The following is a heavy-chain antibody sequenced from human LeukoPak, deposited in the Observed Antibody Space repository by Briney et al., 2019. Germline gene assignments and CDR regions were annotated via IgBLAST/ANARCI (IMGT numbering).Heavy chain of an antibody. CDR2: ISTSGSTI. Sequence: PGGSLRLSCAASAFTFSDYYMSWLRQAPGKGLEWVSYISTSGSTIYYADSVKGRFTISRDNAKNSLYLQMNSLRAEDTAVYYCARAYDSSGYYRQDPFDIWGQGTMVTVSS. V-gene: IGHV3-11*04. CDR3: ARAYDSSGYYRQDPFDI. J-gene: IGHJ3*02. D-gene: IGHD3-22*01. CDR1: AFTFSDYY.